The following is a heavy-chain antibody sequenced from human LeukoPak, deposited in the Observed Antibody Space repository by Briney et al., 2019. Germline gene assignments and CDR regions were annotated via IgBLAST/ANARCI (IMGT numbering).Heavy chain of an antibody. J-gene: IGHJ4*02. Sequence: PGRSLRLSCAASGFTFSTSWMNWVRQAPGKGLEWVASIKEDGSETHYVDSVKGRFTVSRDNAKNSLYLQMNSLRVEDTAVYYCTRDSGRFRLDYWGQGILVTVSS. D-gene: IGHD6-19*01. V-gene: IGHV3-7*01. CDR1: GFTFSTSW. CDR2: IKEDGSET. CDR3: TRDSGRFRLDY.